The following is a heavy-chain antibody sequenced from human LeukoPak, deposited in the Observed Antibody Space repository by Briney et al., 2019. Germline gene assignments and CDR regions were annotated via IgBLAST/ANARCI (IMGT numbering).Heavy chain of an antibody. CDR1: GFTFSSYS. CDR2: IDGSGVTR. Sequence: PGGSLRLSCAASGFTFSSYSIHWVRQAPGKGPEYVSVIDGSGVTRYYANSVEGRFTISRDNSKNTLYLQMDNLRTEDTAVYYCAREGGSSGQWYYDLWGRGTLVTVSS. D-gene: IGHD6-19*01. J-gene: IGHJ2*01. CDR3: AREGGSSGQWYYDL. V-gene: IGHV3-64*01.